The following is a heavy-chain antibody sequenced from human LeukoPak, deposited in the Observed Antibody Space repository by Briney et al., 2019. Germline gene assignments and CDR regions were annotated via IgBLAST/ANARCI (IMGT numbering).Heavy chain of an antibody. J-gene: IGHJ5*02. V-gene: IGHV3-23*01. CDR3: VKASDILGFDP. CDR1: GFTFSSYA. Sequence: GSLRLSCAASGFTFSSYAMSWVRQAPGKGLEWVSAISGSGGSTYYADSVKGRFTISRDNSKNTLYLQMSSLRAEDTAVYYCVKASDILGFDPWGQGTLVTVSS. D-gene: IGHD3-9*01. CDR2: ISGSGGST.